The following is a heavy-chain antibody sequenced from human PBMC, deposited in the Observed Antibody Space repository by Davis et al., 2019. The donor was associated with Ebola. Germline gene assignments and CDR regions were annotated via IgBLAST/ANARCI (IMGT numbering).Heavy chain of an antibody. V-gene: IGHV4-59*08. Sequence: SETLSLTCTVSGGSISSYYWSWIRQPPGKGLEWIGYIYYSGSTNYNPSLKSRVTISVDTSKNQFSLKLSSVTAADTGVYYCARGKGVWDSWGQGTLVTVSS. J-gene: IGHJ4*02. CDR2: IYYSGST. CDR3: ARGKGVWDS. CDR1: GGSISSYY. D-gene: IGHD3-16*01.